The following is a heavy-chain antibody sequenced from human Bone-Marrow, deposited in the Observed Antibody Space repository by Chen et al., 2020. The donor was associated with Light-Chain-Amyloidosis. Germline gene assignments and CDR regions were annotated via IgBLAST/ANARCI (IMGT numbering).Heavy chain of an antibody. CDR3: AKARLYSGSYWGIVDY. CDR1: GFTFSSYG. Sequence: QVQLVESGGGVVQPGRSLRLSCVASGFTFSSYGIFWVRQAPGTGLEWVALISYDANRDFYADSVKGRFTVSRDNSKNTLYLQMNSLRIEDTAVYYCAKARLYSGSYWGIVDYWGQGTLVTVSS. V-gene: IGHV3-30*18. CDR2: ISYDANRD. J-gene: IGHJ4*02. D-gene: IGHD1-26*01.